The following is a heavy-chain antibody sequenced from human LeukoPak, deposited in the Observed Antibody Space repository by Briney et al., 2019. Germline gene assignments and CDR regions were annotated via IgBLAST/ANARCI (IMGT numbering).Heavy chain of an antibody. CDR3: ARGRGYCSSTSCYTTPRSWFDP. V-gene: IGHV4-34*01. Sequence: PSETLSLTCAVYGGSFSGYYWSWIRQPPGKGLEWIGEINHSGSTNYNPSLKSRVTISVDTSKNQFSLKLSSVTAADTAVYYCARGRGYCSSTSCYTTPRSWFDPWGQGTLVTVSS. CDR2: INHSGST. D-gene: IGHD2-2*02. CDR1: GGSFSGYY. J-gene: IGHJ5*02.